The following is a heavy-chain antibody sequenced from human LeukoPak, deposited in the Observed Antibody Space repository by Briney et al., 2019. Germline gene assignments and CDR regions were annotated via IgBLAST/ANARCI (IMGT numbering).Heavy chain of an antibody. CDR1: GGSFSGYY. CDR2: INHSGST. Sequence: SETLSLTCAVYGGSFSGYYWSWIRQPPGKGLEWIGEINHSGSTNYNPSLKSRVTISVDTSKNQFSLKLSSVTAADTAVYYCARTLPAAIRDDAFDIWGQGTMVTVSS. D-gene: IGHD2-2*02. V-gene: IGHV4-34*01. CDR3: ARTLPAAIRDDAFDI. J-gene: IGHJ3*02.